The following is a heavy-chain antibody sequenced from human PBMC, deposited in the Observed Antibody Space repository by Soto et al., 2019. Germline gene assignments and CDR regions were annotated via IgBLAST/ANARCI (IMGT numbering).Heavy chain of an antibody. CDR3: TTDEYSGSPMGPLWLEISRPQDDY. J-gene: IGHJ4*02. D-gene: IGHD1-26*01. Sequence: GGSLRLSCAASGFTFSNAWMNWVRQAPGKGLEWVGRIKSKTDGGTTDYAAPVKGRFTISRDDSKNTLYLQMNSLKTEDTAVYYCTTDEYSGSPMGPLWLEISRPQDDYWGQGTLVTVSS. CDR1: GFTFSNAW. V-gene: IGHV3-15*07. CDR2: IKSKTDGGTT.